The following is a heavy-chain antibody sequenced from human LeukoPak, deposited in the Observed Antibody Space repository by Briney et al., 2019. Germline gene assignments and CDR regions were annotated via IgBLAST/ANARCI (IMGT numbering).Heavy chain of an antibody. Sequence: QPGGSLRLSCEGSGFSFSSYWMTWVRQPPGKGPEWVANIRQDESERYSADSVKGRFTISRDNAKKSVYLYMSSLRAEDTALYYCARLSAYYYGSYFYYYMDVWGKGTTVTVSS. D-gene: IGHD3-10*01. V-gene: IGHV3-7*01. J-gene: IGHJ6*03. CDR3: ARLSAYYYGSYFYYYMDV. CDR2: IRQDESER. CDR1: GFSFSSYW.